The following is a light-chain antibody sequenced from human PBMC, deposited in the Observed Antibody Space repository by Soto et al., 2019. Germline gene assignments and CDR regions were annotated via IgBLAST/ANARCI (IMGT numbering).Light chain of an antibody. J-gene: IGKJ1*01. CDR2: HAS. Sequence: IPMTPSPSTLPASVGDRVPTICRASQSISNWLAWYQQKPGTAPKVLIYHASNLQSGVPSRFSGSGSGTEFTLTISSLQPDDFATYYCQQYNSYSFGQGTKVDIK. V-gene: IGKV1-5*02. CDR3: QQYNSYS. CDR1: QSISNW.